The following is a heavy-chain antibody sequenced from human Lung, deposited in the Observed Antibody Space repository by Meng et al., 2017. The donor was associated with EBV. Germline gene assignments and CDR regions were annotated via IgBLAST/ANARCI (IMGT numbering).Heavy chain of an antibody. Sequence: QVQLQQWGAGLLKPSETLSLTCTVSGDSVSSGGYYWSWIRQPPGKGLEWIGYIYYSGSTNFNPSLKSRVTISVDTSKNQLSLKLSSVTAADTAVYYCARDSDSAYSLGYWGQGTLVTVSS. CDR2: IYYSGST. V-gene: IGHV4-61*08. CDR1: GDSVSSGGYY. CDR3: ARDSDSAYSLGY. J-gene: IGHJ4*02. D-gene: IGHD2-21*01.